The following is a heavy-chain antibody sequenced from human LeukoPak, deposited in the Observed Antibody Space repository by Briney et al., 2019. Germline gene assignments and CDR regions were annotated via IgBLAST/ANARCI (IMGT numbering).Heavy chain of an antibody. V-gene: IGHV4-34*01. CDR3: ARGTKLGNWFDP. Sequence: SETLSLTCAVYGGSLSGYYWSCIRQPPGKGLEWIGEINHSGSTNYNPSLKSRVTISVDTSKNHFSLKLSSVTAADTAVYYCARGTKLGNWFDPWGQGTLVTVSS. D-gene: IGHD7-27*01. CDR2: INHSGST. J-gene: IGHJ5*02. CDR1: GGSLSGYY.